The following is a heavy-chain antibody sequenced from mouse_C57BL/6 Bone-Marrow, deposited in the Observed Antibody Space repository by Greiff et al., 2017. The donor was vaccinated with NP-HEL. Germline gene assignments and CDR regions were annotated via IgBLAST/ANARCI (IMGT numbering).Heavy chain of an antibody. J-gene: IGHJ2*01. D-gene: IGHD1-1*01. Sequence: QVQLQQSGPELVKPGASVKISCKASGYAFSSSWMNWVKQRPGKGLEWIGRIYPGDGDTNYNGKFKGKATLTADKSSSTAYMQLSSLTSEDSAVYCCARWSGYYGSSLDYWGQGTTLTVSS. CDR3: ARWSGYYGSSLDY. V-gene: IGHV1-82*01. CDR1: GYAFSSSW. CDR2: IYPGDGDT.